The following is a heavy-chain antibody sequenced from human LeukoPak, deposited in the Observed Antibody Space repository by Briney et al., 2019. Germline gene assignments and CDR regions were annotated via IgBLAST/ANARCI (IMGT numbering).Heavy chain of an antibody. J-gene: IGHJ4*02. CDR3: ARVPLSSTFDY. D-gene: IGHD6-13*01. V-gene: IGHV3-30-3*01. Sequence: GGSLRLSCAASGFTFSSYAMHWVRQAPGKGLEWVAVISYDGSNKYYADSVKGRFTISRDNSKNTLYLQMNSLRAEDTAVYYCARVPLSSTFDYWGQGTLVTVSS. CDR1: GFTFSSYA. CDR2: ISYDGSNK.